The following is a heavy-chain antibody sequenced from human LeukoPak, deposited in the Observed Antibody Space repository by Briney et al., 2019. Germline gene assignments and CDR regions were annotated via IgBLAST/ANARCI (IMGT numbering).Heavy chain of an antibody. Sequence: PGRSLRLSCAASGFTFSNYAMHWVRQAPGKGLEWVALISYDGSNKYYADCVKGRFTISRDNSKNTVYLQMNGLRAADTAVYYCARTSGGWTFDIWGQGTMVTVSS. D-gene: IGHD6-19*01. J-gene: IGHJ3*02. CDR2: ISYDGSNK. CDR1: GFTFSNYA. CDR3: ARTSGGWTFDI. V-gene: IGHV3-30*04.